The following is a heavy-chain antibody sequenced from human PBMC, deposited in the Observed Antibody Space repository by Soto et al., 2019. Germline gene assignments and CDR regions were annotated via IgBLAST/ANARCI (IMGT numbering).Heavy chain of an antibody. CDR1: GYSFIDYD. CDR2: MTPNSGNT. J-gene: IGHJ5*02. D-gene: IGHD6-19*01. Sequence: QVQLVQSGAEVKKPGASVKVSCKASGYSFIDYDINWVRQARGQGLEWMGWMTPNSGNTGYAQEFQGRVTLTRDTSIGTAYMELSSLKSEDSAVYYCARNPYSSGLFDPWGQGTLVTVSS. CDR3: ARNPYSSGLFDP. V-gene: IGHV1-8*01.